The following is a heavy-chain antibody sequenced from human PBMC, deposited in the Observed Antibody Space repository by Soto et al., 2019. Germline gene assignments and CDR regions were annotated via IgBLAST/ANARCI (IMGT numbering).Heavy chain of an antibody. CDR2: IRPNTAQT. J-gene: IGHJ4*02. CDR1: GFTLRSCA. D-gene: IGHD1-26*01. V-gene: IGHV3-23*01. Sequence: LRLSCAASGFTLRSCAISWVRQAPGKGLEWVSAIRPNTAQTFYADSVKGRFTISRDNAKNSLYLQMNSLRDEDTALYYCARGVVGGTTDWGQGTLVTVSS. CDR3: ARGVVGGTTD.